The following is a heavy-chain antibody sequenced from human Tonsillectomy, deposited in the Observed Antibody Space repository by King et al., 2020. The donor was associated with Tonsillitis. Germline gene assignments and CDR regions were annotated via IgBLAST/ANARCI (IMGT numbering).Heavy chain of an antibody. D-gene: IGHD6-13*01. J-gene: IGHJ5*02. V-gene: IGHV3-30*04. CDR2: ISYDGKAK. Sequence: VQLVESGGGVVQPGRSLRLSCAASGFTINNYAMNWVRQAPGKGLEWVAVISYDGKAKSYAKSVKGRFTISRDNSENTIYLQMNSLRPEDTAVYYCARDVRPGLAAAGPLDPWGQGTLVTVSS. CDR1: GFTINNYA. CDR3: ARDVRPGLAAAGPLDP.